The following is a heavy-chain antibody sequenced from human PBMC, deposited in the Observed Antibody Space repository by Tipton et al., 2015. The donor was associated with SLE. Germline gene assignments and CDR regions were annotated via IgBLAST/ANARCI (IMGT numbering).Heavy chain of an antibody. Sequence: TLSLTCTVSDYSISSGYYWGWIRQPPGKGLEWIGSIYHIGNTHYHPSLKSRLSMSVDTSKNQFSLRLSSVTAADTAVYYCARAGGHNYDSSGYHSEAFDIWGQGTMVTVSS. CDR2: IYHIGNT. J-gene: IGHJ3*02. CDR3: ARAGGHNYDSSGYHSEAFDI. CDR1: DYSISSGYY. D-gene: IGHD3-22*01. V-gene: IGHV4-38-2*02.